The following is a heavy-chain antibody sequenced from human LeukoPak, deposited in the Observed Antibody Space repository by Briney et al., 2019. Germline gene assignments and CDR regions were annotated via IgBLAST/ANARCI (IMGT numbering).Heavy chain of an antibody. Sequence: SETLSLTCTVSDGSISNSYWSWVRQSPGKGLEWLGYIYTSGSTNYNPSLKSRITLSIDTSKNQFSLRLSSVPAADTAVYYCANSYDGKGVPFDCWGQGSLVTVSS. V-gene: IGHV4-4*09. CDR1: DGSISNSY. D-gene: IGHD4-23*01. J-gene: IGHJ4*02. CDR3: ANSYDGKGVPFDC. CDR2: IYTSGST.